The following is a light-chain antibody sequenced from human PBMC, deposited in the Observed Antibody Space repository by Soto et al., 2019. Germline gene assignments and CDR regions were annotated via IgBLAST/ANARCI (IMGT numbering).Light chain of an antibody. CDR2: ANF. Sequence: QSALTQPHSASGTPGQRVPISCSGSSSNIGSNTVNWYQQLPGRAPKLLIYANFQRPSGVPDRFSGSKSDTSASLAISGIQSADEAQYDCAAWDDSLNGWVFGGGTKLTVL. CDR3: AAWDDSLNGWV. CDR1: SSNIGSNT. J-gene: IGLJ3*02. V-gene: IGLV1-44*01.